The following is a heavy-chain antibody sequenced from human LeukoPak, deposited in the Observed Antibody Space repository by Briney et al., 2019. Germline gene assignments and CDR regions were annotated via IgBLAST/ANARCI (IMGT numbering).Heavy chain of an antibody. Sequence: SGGSLRLSCAASGFTFSNYWMNWVRQAPGKGLEWVASINQDGNKNYYVDSVKGRFTVSRDNAKNSLYLQMNSLRAEDTAVYYCTRDGDTSGYSDWGQGTLVTVSS. D-gene: IGHD3-22*01. CDR3: TRDGDTSGYSD. CDR1: GFTFSNYW. CDR2: INQDGNKN. V-gene: IGHV3-7*01. J-gene: IGHJ4*02.